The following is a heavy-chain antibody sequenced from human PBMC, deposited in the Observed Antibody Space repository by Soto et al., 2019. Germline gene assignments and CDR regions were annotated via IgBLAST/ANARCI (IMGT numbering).Heavy chain of an antibody. CDR3: ARDQNGSGNYYTRYFDY. D-gene: IGHD3-10*01. Sequence: SETLSLTCAVSGASISGRGYSWAWVRQPPGKGLEWIGYIYHAGGIYYNLSLKSRVTISVDKSKNQFSLNLSSVTAADTAVYYCARDQNGSGNYYTRYFDYWGQGTLVTVSS. CDR2: IYHAGGI. J-gene: IGHJ4*02. CDR1: GASISGRGYS. V-gene: IGHV4-30-2*01.